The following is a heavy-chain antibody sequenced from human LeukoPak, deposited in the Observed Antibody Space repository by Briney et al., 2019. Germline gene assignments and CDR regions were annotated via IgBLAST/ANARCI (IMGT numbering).Heavy chain of an antibody. CDR1: GFTFSSYE. CDR2: ISSSGSTI. CDR3: ERDIIAVAGTYYFDY. Sequence: GGSLRLSCAASGFTFSSYEMNWVRQAPGKGLEWVSYISSSGSTIYYADSVKGRFTISRDNAKNSLYLQMNSLRAEDTAVYYCERDIIAVAGTYYFDYWGQGTLVTVSS. D-gene: IGHD6-19*01. V-gene: IGHV3-48*03. J-gene: IGHJ4*02.